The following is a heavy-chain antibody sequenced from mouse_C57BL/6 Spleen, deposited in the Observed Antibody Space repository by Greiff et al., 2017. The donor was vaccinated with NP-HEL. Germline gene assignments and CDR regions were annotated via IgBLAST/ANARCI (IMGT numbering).Heavy chain of an antibody. Sequence: VQLQQPGAELVKPGASVKMSCKASGYTFTSYWITWVKQRPGQGLEWIGDIYPGSGSTNYNEKFKSKATLTVDTSSSTDYMQLSSLTSEDSAVYYCARNYYGSSYGNFDYWGQGTTLTVSS. D-gene: IGHD1-1*01. CDR3: ARNYYGSSYGNFDY. CDR1: GYTFTSYW. CDR2: IYPGSGST. V-gene: IGHV1-55*01. J-gene: IGHJ2*01.